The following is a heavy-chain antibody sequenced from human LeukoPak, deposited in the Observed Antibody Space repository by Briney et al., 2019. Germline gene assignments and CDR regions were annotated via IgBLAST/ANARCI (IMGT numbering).Heavy chain of an antibody. CDR3: ASLKGQQLGY. J-gene: IGHJ4*02. Sequence: PSETLSLTCTVSGGSISSSSYYWGWIRQPPGKGLEWIGSIYYSGSTYYNPSLKSRVTISVDTSKNQFSLKLSSVTAADTAVYYCASLKGQQLGYWGQGTLVTVSS. CDR1: GGSISSSSYY. V-gene: IGHV4-39*01. CDR2: IYYSGST. D-gene: IGHD6-13*01.